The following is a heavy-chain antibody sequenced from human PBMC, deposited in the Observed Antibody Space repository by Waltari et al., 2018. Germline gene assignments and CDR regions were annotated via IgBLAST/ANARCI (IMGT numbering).Heavy chain of an antibody. Sequence: QVQLQESGPGLVKPSETLSLTCAVSGYSISSGYYWGWIRQPPGKGLEWIGSIYHSGSTYYNPSLKGRVTISVDTSKNQFSLKLSSVTAADTAVYYCASQYSSSWYTRKRWFDPWGQGTLVTVSS. D-gene: IGHD6-13*01. CDR3: ASQYSSSWYTRKRWFDP. J-gene: IGHJ5*02. V-gene: IGHV4-38-2*01. CDR1: GYSISSGYY. CDR2: IYHSGST.